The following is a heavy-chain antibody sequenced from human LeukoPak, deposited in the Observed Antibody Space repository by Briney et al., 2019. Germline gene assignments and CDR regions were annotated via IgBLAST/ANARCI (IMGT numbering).Heavy chain of an antibody. CDR1: GFTFSDYY. V-gene: IGHV3-23*01. CDR2: ISGSGGST. CDR3: ASSPDDSSGYYYLALFY. Sequence: GGSLRLSCAASGFTFSDYYMSWIRQAPGKGLEWVSAISGSGGSTYYADSVKGRFTISRDNSKNTLYLQMNSLRAEDTAVYYCASSPDDSSGYYYLALFYWGQGTLVTVSS. D-gene: IGHD3-22*01. J-gene: IGHJ4*02.